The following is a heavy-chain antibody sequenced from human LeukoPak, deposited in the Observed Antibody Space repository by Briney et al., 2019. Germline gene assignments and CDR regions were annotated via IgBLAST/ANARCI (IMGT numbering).Heavy chain of an antibody. D-gene: IGHD4-11*01. CDR1: GYTFTGYY. V-gene: IGHV1-2*02. CDR3: ARATTVSRWYFDL. J-gene: IGHJ2*01. CDR2: INPNSGGT. Sequence: ASVKVSCKASGYTFTGYYMHWVRQAPGQGLEWMGWINPNSGGTNYAQKFQGRVTMTRDTSISTAYLELSRLRSADTAVYYCARATTVSRWYFDLWGRGTLVTVSS.